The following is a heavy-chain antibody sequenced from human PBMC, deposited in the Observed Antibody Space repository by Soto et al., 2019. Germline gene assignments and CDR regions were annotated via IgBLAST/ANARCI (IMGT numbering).Heavy chain of an antibody. Sequence: QLVQSGAEVKKPGASVKVSCKASGYTFTNYGISWVRQAPGQGLEWMGWISVYNGHTNYAPNLQGRVTMTTDTSTSTAYMELRSLRSDDTAMYHCAGPRDYGDYNWGRGTLVTVAS. CDR3: AGPRDYGDYN. CDR1: GYTFTNYG. J-gene: IGHJ4*01. V-gene: IGHV1-18*01. CDR2: ISVYNGHT. D-gene: IGHD4-17*01.